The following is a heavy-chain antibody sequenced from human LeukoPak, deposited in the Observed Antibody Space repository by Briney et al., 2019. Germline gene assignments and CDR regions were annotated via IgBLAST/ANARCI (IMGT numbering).Heavy chain of an antibody. J-gene: IGHJ6*02. D-gene: IGHD3-10*01. CDR3: ARDKPVKGRFGELPYYYYGMDV. CDR1: GGSISSYY. CDR2: IYYSGST. Sequence: PSETLSLTCTVSGGSISSYYWSWIRQPPGKGLEWIGYIYYSGSTNYNPSLKSRVTISVGTSKNQFSLKLGSVTAADTAVYYCARDKPVKGRFGELPYYYYGMDVWGQGTTVTVSS. V-gene: IGHV4-59*01.